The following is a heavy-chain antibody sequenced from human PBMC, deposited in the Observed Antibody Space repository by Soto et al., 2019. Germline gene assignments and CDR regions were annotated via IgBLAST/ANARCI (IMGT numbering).Heavy chain of an antibody. Sequence: SVKVSCKASGGTFSIYAISCVLQSPGQGLEWMGGIIPIFGTANYAQKFQGRVTITADESTSTAYMELSSLRSEDTAVYYCAGSLRFLSASFDYWGQGTLVTVSS. D-gene: IGHD3-3*01. CDR2: IIPIFGTA. J-gene: IGHJ4*02. CDR3: AGSLRFLSASFDY. V-gene: IGHV1-69*13. CDR1: GGTFSIYA.